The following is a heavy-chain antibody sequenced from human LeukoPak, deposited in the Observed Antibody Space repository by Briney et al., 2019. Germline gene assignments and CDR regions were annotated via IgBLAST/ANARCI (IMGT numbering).Heavy chain of an antibody. D-gene: IGHD2-2*01. CDR3: ARNRPHRVPAAIDY. CDR1: GGSISSYY. J-gene: IGHJ4*02. V-gene: IGHV4-59*01. CDR2: IYYSGST. Sequence: SETLSLTCTVSGGSISSYYWSWIRQPPGRGLEWIGYIYYSGSTNYNPSLKSRVTISVDTSKNQFSLKLSSVTAADTAVYYCARNRPHRVPAAIDYWGQGTLVTVSS.